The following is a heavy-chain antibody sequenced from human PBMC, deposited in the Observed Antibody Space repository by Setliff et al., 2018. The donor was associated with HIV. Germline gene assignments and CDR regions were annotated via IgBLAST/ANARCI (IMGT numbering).Heavy chain of an antibody. CDR2: IYSGGSR. D-gene: IGHD3-22*01. Sequence: SLRLSCTVSGLTFSDYGVSWVRQAPGKGLEWVSVIYSGGSRYYADSVKGRFTVSRDNSKNTLYLQMNSLRAEDTAVYYCARDLNYYDSSGSPYFDYWGQGTLVTVSS. CDR1: GLTFSDYG. CDR3: ARDLNYYDSSGSPYFDY. J-gene: IGHJ4*02. V-gene: IGHV3-66*01.